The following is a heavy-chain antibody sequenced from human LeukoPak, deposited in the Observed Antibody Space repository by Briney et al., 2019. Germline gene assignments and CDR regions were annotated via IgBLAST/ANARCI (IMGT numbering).Heavy chain of an antibody. Sequence: PRASVKVFCKASGYTFTSYYMHWVRQAPGQGLEWMGIINPSGGSTSYAQKFQGRVTMTRDMSTSTVYMELSSLRSENTAVYYCARAYGIYYYYMDVWGKGTTVTVSS. D-gene: IGHD4-17*01. CDR1: GYTFTSYY. CDR2: INPSGGST. J-gene: IGHJ6*03. V-gene: IGHV1-46*01. CDR3: ARAYGIYYYYMDV.